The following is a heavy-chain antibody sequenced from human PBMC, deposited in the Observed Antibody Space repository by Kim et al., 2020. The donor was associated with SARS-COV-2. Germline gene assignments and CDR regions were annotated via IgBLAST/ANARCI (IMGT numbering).Heavy chain of an antibody. CDR2: INPSGGST. J-gene: IGHJ3*02. Sequence: ASVKVSCKASGYTFTSYYMHWVRQAPGQGLEWMGIINPSGGSTSYAQKFQGRVTMTRDTSTSTVYMELSSLRSEDTAVYYCARENPGVGELTDSAFDIWGQGTMVTVSS. V-gene: IGHV1-46*01. D-gene: IGHD3-10*01. CDR1: GYTFTSYY. CDR3: ARENPGVGELTDSAFDI.